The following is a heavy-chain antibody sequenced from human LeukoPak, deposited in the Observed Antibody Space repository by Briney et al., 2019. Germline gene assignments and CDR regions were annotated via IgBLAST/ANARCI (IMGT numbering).Heavy chain of an antibody. J-gene: IGHJ4*02. CDR3: ARQYYYDSSGPPDY. CDR2: INPNSGGT. V-gene: IGHV1-2*02. D-gene: IGHD3-22*01. CDR1: GYTXXGYY. Sequence: XSCXXXGYTXXGYYMHWVRQAPGQGLEWMGWINPNSGGTNYAQKFQGRVTMTRDTSISTAYMELSRLRSDDTAVYYCARQYYYDSSGPPDYWGQGTLVTVSS.